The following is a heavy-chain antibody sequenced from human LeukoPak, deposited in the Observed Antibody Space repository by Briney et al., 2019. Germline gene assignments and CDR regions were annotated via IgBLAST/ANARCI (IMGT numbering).Heavy chain of an antibody. D-gene: IGHD1-26*01. CDR2: IYYSGST. V-gene: IGHV4-39*01. CDR1: GGSISSSSYY. J-gene: IGHJ6*02. Sequence: PSETLSLTRTVSGGSISSSSYYWGWIRQPPGKGLEWIGSIYYSGSTYYNPSLKSRVTISVDTSKSQFSLKLSSVTPADTAVYYCARRRGSYYSDGMDVWGQGTTVTVSS. CDR3: ARRRGSYYSDGMDV.